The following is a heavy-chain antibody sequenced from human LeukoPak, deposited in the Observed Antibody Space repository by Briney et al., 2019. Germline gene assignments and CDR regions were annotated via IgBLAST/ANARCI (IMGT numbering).Heavy chain of an antibody. J-gene: IGHJ5*02. CDR3: ARVQGYSGSPRGVNWFDP. D-gene: IGHD1-26*01. CDR1: GYSFTSYG. CDR2: ISPYNGNT. V-gene: IGHV1-18*01. Sequence: GASVKVSCKGSGYSFTSYGIIWVRQAPGQGLEWVGWISPYNGNTNYAQKLQGRVTMTTDTSTSTAYMELRSLRSEDTAVYYCARVQGYSGSPRGVNWFDPWGQGTLVTVSS.